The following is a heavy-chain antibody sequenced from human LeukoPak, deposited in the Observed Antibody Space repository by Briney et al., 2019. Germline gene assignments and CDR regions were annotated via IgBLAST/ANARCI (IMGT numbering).Heavy chain of an antibody. V-gene: IGHV3-21*01. Sequence: PGGSLRLSCAASGFTFSSYSMNWVRQAPGKGLEWVSSISSSSSYIYYADSVKGRFTISRDNAKNSLYLQMNSLRAEDTAVYYCARGIAEAGYFDYWGQGTLVTVSS. CDR3: ARGIAEAGYFDY. J-gene: IGHJ4*02. D-gene: IGHD6-13*01. CDR1: GFTFSSYS. CDR2: ISSSSSYI.